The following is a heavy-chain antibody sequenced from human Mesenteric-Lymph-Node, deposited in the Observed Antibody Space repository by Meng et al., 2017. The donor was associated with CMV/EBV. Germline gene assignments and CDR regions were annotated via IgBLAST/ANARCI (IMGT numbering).Heavy chain of an antibody. Sequence: GESLKISCAASGFTVSSNYMSWVRQAPGKGLKCVSALYRGGSTYYADTVKGRFTISRDHAKNTLYLQMNSLSVEDTAVYYCARIYGNVAGHYYHALDVWGQGATVTVSS. CDR2: LYRGGST. CDR3: ARIYGNVAGHYYHALDV. V-gene: IGHV3-53*01. CDR1: GFTVSSNY. D-gene: IGHD3-10*01. J-gene: IGHJ6*02.